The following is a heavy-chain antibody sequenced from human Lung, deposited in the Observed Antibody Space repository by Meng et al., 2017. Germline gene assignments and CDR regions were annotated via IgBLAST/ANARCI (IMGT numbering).Heavy chain of an antibody. D-gene: IGHD6-13*01. V-gene: IGHV3-15*01. CDR1: GFTFSNAW. J-gene: IGHJ4*02. CDR2: IKSKTDGGTT. CDR3: TTEGEVAAGNDY. Sequence: EVQLVESGGGLVKPGGSLRLSWAASGFTFSNAWMSWVRQDPGKGLEWVARIKSKTDGGTTDYAAPVKGRFTISRGDSKNTLFLQMNSLKTEDTAVYYCTTEGEVAAGNDYWGQGTLVTVSS.